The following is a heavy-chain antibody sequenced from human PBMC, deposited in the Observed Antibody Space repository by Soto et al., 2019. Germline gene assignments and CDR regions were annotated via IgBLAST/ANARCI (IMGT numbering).Heavy chain of an antibody. D-gene: IGHD6-13*01. Sequence: GGSLRLSCAASGFTFSSYSMNWVRQAPGKGLEWVSSISSSSSYIYYADSVKGRFTISRDNAKNSLYLQMNSLRAEDTAVYYCARGSGSSWRGDYWGQGTLVTVSS. CDR2: ISSSSSYI. J-gene: IGHJ4*02. CDR3: ARGSGSSWRGDY. V-gene: IGHV3-21*01. CDR1: GFTFSSYS.